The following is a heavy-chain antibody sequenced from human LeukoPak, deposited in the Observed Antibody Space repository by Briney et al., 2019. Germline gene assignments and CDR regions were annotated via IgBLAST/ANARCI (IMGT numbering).Heavy chain of an antibody. V-gene: IGHV3-53*01. CDR2: IYSGGST. Sequence: RPGGSLRLSCAASGFTVSSNYMSWVRQAPGKGLEWVSVIYSGGSTYYADSVKGRFTISRDNSKNTLYLQMNSLRAEDTAVYYCARERYSGSSKGLDYWGQGTLVTVSS. J-gene: IGHJ4*02. CDR3: ARERYSGSSKGLDY. CDR1: GFTVSSNY. D-gene: IGHD1-26*01.